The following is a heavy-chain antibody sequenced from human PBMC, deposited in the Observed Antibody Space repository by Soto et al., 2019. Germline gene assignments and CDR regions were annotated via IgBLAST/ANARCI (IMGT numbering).Heavy chain of an antibody. Sequence: SETLSLTCTVSGGSISSYYWSWFRQPPGKGLEWIGYIYYSGSTNYNPSLKSRVTISVDTSKNQFSLKLSSVTAADTAVYYCARVYSNYHYYYMDVWGKGTTVTVSS. D-gene: IGHD4-4*01. CDR1: GGSISSYY. CDR2: IYYSGST. V-gene: IGHV4-59*08. J-gene: IGHJ6*03. CDR3: ARVYSNYHYYYMDV.